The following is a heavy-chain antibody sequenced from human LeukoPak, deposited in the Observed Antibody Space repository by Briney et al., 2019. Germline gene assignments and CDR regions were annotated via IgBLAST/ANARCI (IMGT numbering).Heavy chain of an antibody. CDR1: GGSITSGGYY. Sequence: SETLSLTCTVSGGSITSGGYYWSWLRQHPGKGLEWIGYIYHSGTSYYNPSLSSRLSISVDTSKNQFSLRLTSMTAADTAVYYCARVVGGARSSGYSILHFDYWGQGTLVTVSS. CDR3: ARVVGGARSSGYSILHFDY. CDR2: IYHSGTS. V-gene: IGHV4-31*03. D-gene: IGHD3-22*01. J-gene: IGHJ4*02.